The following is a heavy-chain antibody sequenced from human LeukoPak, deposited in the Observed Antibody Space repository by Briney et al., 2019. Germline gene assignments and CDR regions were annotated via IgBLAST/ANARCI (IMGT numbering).Heavy chain of an antibody. CDR3: ARVTYYGFWSGPGHFDY. CDR2: IYYSGST. D-gene: IGHD3-3*01. CDR1: GGSISSYY. J-gene: IGHJ4*02. V-gene: IGHV4-59*01. Sequence: SETLSLTCTVSGGSISSYYWSWIRQPPGKGLEWIGYIYYSGSTNYNPSLKSRVTISVDTSKNQFSLKLSSVAAADTAVYYCARVTYYGFWSGPGHFDYWGQGTLVTVSS.